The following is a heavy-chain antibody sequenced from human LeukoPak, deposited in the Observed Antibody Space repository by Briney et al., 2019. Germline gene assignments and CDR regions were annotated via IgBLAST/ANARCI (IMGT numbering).Heavy chain of an antibody. D-gene: IGHD2-2*01. CDR3: ARVGCSSTSCHPGVYYYYYMDV. J-gene: IGHJ6*03. Sequence: PGGSLRLSCAASGFTFSSYSMNWVRQAPGKGLELVSSISSSSSYIYYADSVKGRFTISRDNAKNSLYLQMNSLRAEDTAVYYCARVGCSSTSCHPGVYYYYYMDVWGKGTTVTVSS. CDR1: GFTFSSYS. CDR2: ISSSSSYI. V-gene: IGHV3-21*01.